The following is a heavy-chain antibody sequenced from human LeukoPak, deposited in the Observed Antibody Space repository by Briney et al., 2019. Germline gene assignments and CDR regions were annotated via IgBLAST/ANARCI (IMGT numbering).Heavy chain of an antibody. CDR3: ARQMGWYYGMDV. Sequence: SETLSLTCTVSGGSISSSSYYWGWIRQPPGKGLEWIGSIYYSGSTYYNPSLKSRVTISVDTSKNQFSLKLSSVTAADTAVYYCARQMGWYYGMDVWGQGTTVTVSS. CDR1: GGSISSSSYY. J-gene: IGHJ6*02. CDR2: IYYSGST. V-gene: IGHV4-39*01. D-gene: IGHD2-15*01.